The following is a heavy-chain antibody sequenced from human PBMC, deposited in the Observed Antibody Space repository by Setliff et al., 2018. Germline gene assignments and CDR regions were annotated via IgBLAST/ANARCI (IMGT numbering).Heavy chain of an antibody. CDR2: IYPGDPQI. CDR3: VRPSTGYSRPFDV. V-gene: IGHV5-51*01. D-gene: IGHD2-15*01. J-gene: IGHJ3*01. CDR1: GYSFSISW. Sequence: GESLKISCKDSGYSFSISWISWVRRMPGKGLDWMGIIYPGDPQIRYSPSFQGQVTISADKSTSTAYPEWSSLKASDTAMYYCVRPSTGYSRPFDVWGQGTMVTVS.